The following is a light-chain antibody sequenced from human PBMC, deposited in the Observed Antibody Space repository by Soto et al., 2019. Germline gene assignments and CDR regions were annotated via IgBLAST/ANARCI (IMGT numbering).Light chain of an antibody. J-gene: IGKJ5*01. CDR1: QNINSW. Sequence: DIQMTQSPSTLSASVGDRVTITCRASQNINSWLAWYQQKPGKAPKLLIYKASSLESGVPSRFSGSGSGTEFTLTISRLQPDHFAGYYCQQYSTYPITFGQGTRLDIK. CDR3: QQYSTYPIT. CDR2: KAS. V-gene: IGKV1-5*03.